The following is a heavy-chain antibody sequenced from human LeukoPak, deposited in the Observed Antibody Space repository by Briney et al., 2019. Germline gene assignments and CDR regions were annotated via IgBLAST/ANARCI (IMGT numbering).Heavy chain of an antibody. CDR3: AKGNGYSYGRYYFDY. V-gene: IGHV3-23*01. Sequence: PGGSLRLSCAASGFTFSSYAMGWVRQAPGKGLEWVSAITASVGNTYYADSVKGPFTISRDNSKNTLYLQVNSLRAEDTAVYYCAKGNGYSYGRYYFDYWGQGTLVTVSS. J-gene: IGHJ4*02. CDR2: ITASVGNT. D-gene: IGHD5-18*01. CDR1: GFTFSSYA.